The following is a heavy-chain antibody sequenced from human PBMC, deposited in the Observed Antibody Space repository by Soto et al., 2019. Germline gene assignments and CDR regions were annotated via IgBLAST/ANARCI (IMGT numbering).Heavy chain of an antibody. Sequence: PSETLSLTCTVSGGSISSGGYYWSWIRQHPGKGLEWIGYIYYSGSTYYNPSLKSRVTISVDTSKNQFSLKLSSVTAADTAVYYCARDHYYGDFNRPRYSYYGMDVWGQGTTVTV. CDR3: ARDHYYGDFNRPRYSYYGMDV. D-gene: IGHD4-17*01. V-gene: IGHV4-31*03. J-gene: IGHJ6*02. CDR1: GGSISSGGYY. CDR2: IYYSGST.